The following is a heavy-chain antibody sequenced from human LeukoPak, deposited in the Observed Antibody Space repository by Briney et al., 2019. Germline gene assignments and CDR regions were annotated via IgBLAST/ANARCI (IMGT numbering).Heavy chain of an antibody. CDR1: GVSISSSNSY. CDR2: IYYSGST. J-gene: IGHJ4*02. D-gene: IGHD4-17*01. V-gene: IGHV4-39*07. CDR3: ARGTTVTQFDY. Sequence: SETLSLTCTVSGVSISSSNSYWGWIRQPPGKGLEWIGSIYYSGSTNYNPSLKSRVTISVDTSKNQFSLKLSSVTAADTAVYYCARGTTVTQFDYWGQGTLVTVSS.